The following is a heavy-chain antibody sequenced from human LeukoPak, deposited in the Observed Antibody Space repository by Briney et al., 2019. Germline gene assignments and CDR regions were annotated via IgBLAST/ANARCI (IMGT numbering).Heavy chain of an antibody. V-gene: IGHV4-61*02. CDR3: ARDVRLRIAAAGGIWFDP. J-gene: IGHJ5*02. Sequence: SQTLSLTCTVSGGSISSGSYYWSWIRQPAGKGLEWIGRIYTSGSTNSNPSLKSRVTISVDTSKNQFSLKLSSVTAADTAVYYCARDVRLRIAAAGGIWFDPWGQGTLVTVSS. D-gene: IGHD6-13*01. CDR2: IYTSGST. CDR1: GGSISSGSYY.